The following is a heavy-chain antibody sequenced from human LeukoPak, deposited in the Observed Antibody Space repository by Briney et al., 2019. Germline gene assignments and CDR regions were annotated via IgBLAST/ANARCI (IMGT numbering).Heavy chain of an antibody. V-gene: IGHV1-46*01. Sequence: ASVKVSCKASRYTFTSYYMHWVRQAPGQGPEWMGIINPSGGSTSYPQKFQGRVTMTRDMSTSTVYMELSSLRSEDTAVYYCARDPPDGYNYAFDIWGQGTMVTVSS. J-gene: IGHJ3*02. CDR2: INPSGGST. CDR1: RYTFTSYY. D-gene: IGHD5-24*01. CDR3: ARDPPDGYNYAFDI.